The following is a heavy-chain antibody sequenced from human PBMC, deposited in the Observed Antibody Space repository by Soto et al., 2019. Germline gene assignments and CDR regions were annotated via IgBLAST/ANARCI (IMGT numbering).Heavy chain of an antibody. D-gene: IGHD4-17*01. CDR2: INSWSTYI. J-gene: IGHJ4*02. Sequence: PGGSLRLSCAVSGLTFTDHTTRWVRQAPGRGLEWVSSINSWSTYIYYASSVEGRFTISRDNARNSLFLQMNRLRVEDTAVYYCATKPPARDNGESYWGQGIQVTAPQ. V-gene: IGHV3-21*01. CDR1: GLTFTDHT. CDR3: ATKPPARDNGESY.